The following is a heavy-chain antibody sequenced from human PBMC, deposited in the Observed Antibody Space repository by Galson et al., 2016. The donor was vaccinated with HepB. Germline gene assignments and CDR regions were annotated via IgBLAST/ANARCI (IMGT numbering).Heavy chain of an antibody. CDR2: ISGRSTFI. J-gene: IGHJ3*01. CDR1: EFTFTNYT. V-gene: IGHV3-21*01. D-gene: IGHD2/OR15-2a*01. Sequence: SLRLSCAASEFTFTNYTMNWVRQAPGKGLEWVSAISGRSTFIYYADSVKGRFTISRDSAKNSLYLQMNSLRPDDTAVYYCAKGGHLDWYYFHLWGQGTMVTVSS. CDR3: AKGGHLDWYYFHL.